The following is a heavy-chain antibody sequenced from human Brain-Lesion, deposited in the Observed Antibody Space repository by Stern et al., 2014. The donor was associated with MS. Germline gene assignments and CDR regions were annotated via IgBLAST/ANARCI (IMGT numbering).Heavy chain of an antibody. CDR2: IYYSGNT. J-gene: IGHJ5*02. CDR3: AGEEDIRYCSGGSCTGNWFDP. Sequence: VQLEESGPGLVKPSETLSLTCTVAGGSVSSTSYAWAWIRQPPGKGLEWIWTIYYSGNTNTIPSLKSALTISRDPPKKQFPLQLRSVTAADTAVYYCAGEEDIRYCSGGSCTGNWFDPWGQGTLVTVSS. D-gene: IGHD2-15*01. V-gene: IGHV4-39*01. CDR1: GGSVSSTSYA.